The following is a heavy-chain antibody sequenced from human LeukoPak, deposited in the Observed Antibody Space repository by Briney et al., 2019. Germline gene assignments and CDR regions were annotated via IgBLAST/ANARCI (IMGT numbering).Heavy chain of an antibody. Sequence: GGSLRLSCAASGFTFDDYAMHWVRQAPGKGLEWVSGISWNSGSIGYADSVKGRFTISRDNAKNSLYLQMNSLRAEDTALYYCAKGGGAHNFDYWGQGTLVTVPS. CDR2: ISWNSGSI. CDR3: AKGGGAHNFDY. D-gene: IGHD3-16*01. CDR1: GFTFDDYA. J-gene: IGHJ4*02. V-gene: IGHV3-9*01.